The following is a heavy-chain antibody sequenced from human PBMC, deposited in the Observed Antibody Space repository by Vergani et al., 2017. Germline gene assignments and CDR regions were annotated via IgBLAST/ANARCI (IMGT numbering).Heavy chain of an antibody. Sequence: QVQLQESGPGLVKPSETLSLTCTVSGGSISSYYWSWIRQPAGKGLEWIGRIYTSGSTNYNPSLKSRVTMSVDTSKNQFSLKLSSVTAADTAVYYCARDQYYYDSSGYYDPGPYNWFDPWGQGTLVTVSS. CDR2: IYTSGST. J-gene: IGHJ5*02. D-gene: IGHD3-22*01. CDR3: ARDQYYYDSSGYYDPGPYNWFDP. V-gene: IGHV4-4*07. CDR1: GGSISSYY.